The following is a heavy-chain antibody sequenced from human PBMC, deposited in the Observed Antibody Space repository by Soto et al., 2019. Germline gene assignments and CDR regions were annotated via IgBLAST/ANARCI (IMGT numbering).Heavy chain of an antibody. CDR2: IYISGTT. V-gene: IGHV4-4*07. J-gene: IGHJ5*02. D-gene: IGHD2-15*01. CDR3: ARLAVARAVSAWFDP. Sequence: QVQLQESGPGLVKPSETLSLTCTVSGDSINSYYWTWIRQPAGKGLEWIGRIYISGTTDYNPSRKSRVTMSVDTSKNQFSLKLTSVTAADTAVYYCARLAVARAVSAWFDPWGQGTLVTVSS. CDR1: GDSINSYY.